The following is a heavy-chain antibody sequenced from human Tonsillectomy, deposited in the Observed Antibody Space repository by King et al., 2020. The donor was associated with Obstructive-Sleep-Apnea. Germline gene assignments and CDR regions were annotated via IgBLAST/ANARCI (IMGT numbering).Heavy chain of an antibody. Sequence: QLVQSGAEVKKPGASVKVSCKASGYTFTSYGISWVRQATGQGLEWMGWISAYNGNTNYAQKLQGRVTMTTDTSTSTAYMELRSLRSDDTAVYYCARARYYYDSSGTGAAFDIWGQGTMVTVSS. D-gene: IGHD3-22*01. V-gene: IGHV1-18*04. J-gene: IGHJ3*02. CDR1: GYTFTSYG. CDR2: ISAYNGNT. CDR3: ARARYYYDSSGTGAAFDI.